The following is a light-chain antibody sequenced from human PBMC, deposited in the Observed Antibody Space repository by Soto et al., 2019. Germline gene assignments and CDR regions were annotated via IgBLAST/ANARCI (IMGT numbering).Light chain of an antibody. V-gene: IGLV2-14*01. Sequence: QSALTQPASVSGSPGQSITISCTGVSGDYVSWYQHHPGKAPKLMIYEVNNRPSGVSHRFSASKSGNTASLTISGLQPEDEADYYCPSYTGGTTPFGTGTKVTVL. CDR1: SGDY. CDR2: EVN. CDR3: PSYTGGTTP. J-gene: IGLJ1*01.